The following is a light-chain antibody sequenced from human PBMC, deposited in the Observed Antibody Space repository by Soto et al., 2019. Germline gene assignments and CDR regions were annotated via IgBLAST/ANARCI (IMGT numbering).Light chain of an antibody. CDR3: GTWDSSLSAGV. CDR2: DNN. V-gene: IGLV1-51*01. Sequence: QSVLTQPPSVSAAPGQKVTISCSGSSSNIGDDYVSWYQQLPGTAPKLLIYDNNERPSGIPDRFSGSKSGTSATLDITGLQTGDEADYYCGTWDSSLSAGVFGGGTNLTVL. CDR1: SSNIGDDY. J-gene: IGLJ2*01.